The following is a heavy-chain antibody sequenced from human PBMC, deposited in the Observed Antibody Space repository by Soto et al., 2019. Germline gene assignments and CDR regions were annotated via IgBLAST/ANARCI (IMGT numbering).Heavy chain of an antibody. D-gene: IGHD6-6*01. CDR3: AAAQIAAPYYYGMDV. Sequence: ASVKVSCKASGFTFTSSAVQWVRQARGQRLEWIGWIVVGSGNTNYAQKFQERVTITRDMSTSTAYMELSSLRSEDTAVYYCAAAQIAAPYYYGMDVWGQGTTVTVSS. J-gene: IGHJ6*02. CDR2: IVVGSGNT. V-gene: IGHV1-58*01. CDR1: GFTFTSSA.